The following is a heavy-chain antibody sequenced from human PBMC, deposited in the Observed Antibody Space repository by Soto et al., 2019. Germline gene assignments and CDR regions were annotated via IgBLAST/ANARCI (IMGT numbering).Heavy chain of an antibody. V-gene: IGHV3-21*01. D-gene: IGHD6-19*01. CDR1: GFIFSSYT. J-gene: IGHJ4*03. CDR3: ARAPFSSGWYDNYYFDY. CDR2: ITSSSDYI. Sequence: GGSLRLSCAASGFIFSSYTMSWVRQAPGKGLEWVSSITSSSDYIYYADSAKGRFTISRDNAKNSLYLQMNSLRADDTAVYYCARAPFSSGWYDNYYFDYWGQGTTVTVSS.